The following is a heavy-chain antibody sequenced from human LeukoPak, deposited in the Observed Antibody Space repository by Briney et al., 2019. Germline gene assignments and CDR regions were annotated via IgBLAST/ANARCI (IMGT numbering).Heavy chain of an antibody. Sequence: ASVEVSCKASGYTFTSYYMHWVRQAPGQGLEWMGIINPSGGSTSYAQKFQGRVTMTRDTSTSTVYMELSSLRSEDTAVYYCARADHNWNDAFDIWGQGTMVTVSS. D-gene: IGHD1-20*01. CDR3: ARADHNWNDAFDI. CDR2: INPSGGST. J-gene: IGHJ3*02. CDR1: GYTFTSYY. V-gene: IGHV1-46*01.